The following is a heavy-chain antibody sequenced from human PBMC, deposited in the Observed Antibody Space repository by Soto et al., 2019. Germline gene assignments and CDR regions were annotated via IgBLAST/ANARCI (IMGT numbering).Heavy chain of an antibody. D-gene: IGHD3-22*01. CDR3: ATDSYSTIIIVRFDY. J-gene: IGHJ4*01. Sequence: GGSLRLSCAASGFTFTNAWINWVRQAPGKGLEWVGRIKSKTDGGTTDYAEPVKGRFAISRDDSNNMVYLQMNSLKIEDTAVYYCATDSYSTIIIVRFDYWGHGTLVTVSS. CDR2: IKSKTDGGTT. CDR1: GFTFTNAW. V-gene: IGHV3-15*07.